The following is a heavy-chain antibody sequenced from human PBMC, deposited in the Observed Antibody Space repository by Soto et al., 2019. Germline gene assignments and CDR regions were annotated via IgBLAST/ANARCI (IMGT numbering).Heavy chain of an antibody. CDR3: ASNLGVRGVTDYYFDY. V-gene: IGHV5-51*01. J-gene: IGHJ4*02. CDR2: IYPGDSDT. Sequence: GESLKISCKGSGYSFTSYWIGWVRQMPGKGLEWMGIIYPGDSDTRYSPSFQGQVTISADKSISTAYLQWSSLKASDTAMYYCASNLGVRGVTDYYFDYWGQGTLVTVSS. CDR1: GYSFTSYW. D-gene: IGHD3-10*01.